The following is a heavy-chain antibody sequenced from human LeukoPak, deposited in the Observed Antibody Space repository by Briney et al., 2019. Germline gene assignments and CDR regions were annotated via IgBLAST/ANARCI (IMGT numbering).Heavy chain of an antibody. CDR2: ISSSGSTI. J-gene: IGHJ4*02. CDR1: GFTFSSRDW. D-gene: IGHD2/OR15-2a*01. CDR3: ARDYSMVLDY. V-gene: IGHV3-48*03. Sequence: GGSLRLSCVASGFTFSSRDWMTWVRQAPGKGLEWVSYISSSGSTIYYADSVKGRFTISRDNAKNSLYPQMNSLRAEDTAVYYCARDYSMVLDYWGQGTLVTVSS.